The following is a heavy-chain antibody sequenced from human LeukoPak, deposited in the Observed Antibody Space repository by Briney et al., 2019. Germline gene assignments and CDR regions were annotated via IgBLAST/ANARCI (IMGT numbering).Heavy chain of an antibody. V-gene: IGHV3-48*04. CDR3: ARDRQLDYYGSGSCDY. Sequence: PGGSPRLSCAASGFTFSSYSMNWVRQAPGKGLEWVSYISSSSSTIYYADSVKGRFTISRDNAKNSLYLQMNSLRAEDTAVYYCARDRQLDYYGSGSCDYWGQGTLVTVSS. D-gene: IGHD3-10*01. J-gene: IGHJ4*02. CDR2: ISSSSSTI. CDR1: GFTFSSYS.